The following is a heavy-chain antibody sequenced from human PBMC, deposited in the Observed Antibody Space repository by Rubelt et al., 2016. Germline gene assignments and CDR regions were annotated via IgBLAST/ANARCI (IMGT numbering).Heavy chain of an antibody. CDR1: GFIFSSYA. CDR3: AKARSGYSSGWYDFDY. Sequence: QVQLVESGGGVVQPGRSLRLSCAASGFIFSSYAMHWVRQAPGKGLEYVSAISSNGGSTYYADSVKGRFTISRDNSKNTLYLQLNSLRVEDTAVYYCAKARSGYSSGWYDFDYWGQGTLVTVSS. D-gene: IGHD6-19*01. J-gene: IGHJ4*02. CDR2: ISSNGGST. V-gene: IGHV3-64*04.